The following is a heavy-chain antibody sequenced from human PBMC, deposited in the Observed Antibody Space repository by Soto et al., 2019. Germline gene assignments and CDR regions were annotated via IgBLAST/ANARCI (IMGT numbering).Heavy chain of an antibody. D-gene: IGHD2-2*02. Sequence: PSETLSLTCAVYGGSFSGYYWSWIRQSPGKGLEWIGYIYYSGSTNYNPSLKTRVTISIDTSKNHFSLKLNSVTAADTAVYYCAIGPCSSASCYTPYYHGMDVWGQGTTVTVSS. CDR3: AIGPCSSASCYTPYYHGMDV. CDR1: GGSFSGYY. V-gene: IGHV4-59*01. CDR2: IYYSGST. J-gene: IGHJ6*02.